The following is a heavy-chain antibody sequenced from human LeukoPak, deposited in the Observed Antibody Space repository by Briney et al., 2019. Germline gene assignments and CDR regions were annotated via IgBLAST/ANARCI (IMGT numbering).Heavy chain of an antibody. CDR1: GGTFRSYA. CDR3: ASDSDGYNLITSAFDI. CDR2: IIPIFGIA. Sequence: SVKISSKASGGTFRSYAISWVRQTPGQGLEWMGRIIPIFGIANYPQKFQGRVTITADKSTSTAYMELSSLRSDDTAVYYCASDSDGYNLITSAFDIWGQGTMVTVSS. V-gene: IGHV1-69*10. D-gene: IGHD5-24*01. J-gene: IGHJ3*02.